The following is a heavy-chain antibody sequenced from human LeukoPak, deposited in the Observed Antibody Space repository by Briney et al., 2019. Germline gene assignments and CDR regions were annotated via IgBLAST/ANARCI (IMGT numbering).Heavy chain of an antibody. J-gene: IGHJ3*02. Sequence: SETLSLTCTVSGGSISSYYWSWIRQPPGKGLEWIGYFYNSGSTNYNPSLKSRVTISLDTSKNQFSLKLSSVTAADTAVYYCARHSLWFGDRMSGAFDIWGQGTMVTVSS. CDR3: ARHSLWFGDRMSGAFDI. CDR1: GGSISSYY. D-gene: IGHD3-10*01. V-gene: IGHV4-59*08. CDR2: FYNSGST.